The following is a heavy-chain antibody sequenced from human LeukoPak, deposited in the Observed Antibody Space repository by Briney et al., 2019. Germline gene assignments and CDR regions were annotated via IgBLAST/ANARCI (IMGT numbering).Heavy chain of an antibody. Sequence: SETLSLSCTVSGDSISSYYWSWIRQPPGKGLEWIGYIYYSGSTNYNPSLKSRVTISADTSKNQFSLKLSSVTAADTAVYYCARGSGYSSSLGWFDPWGQGTLVTVSS. CDR2: IYYSGST. J-gene: IGHJ5*02. CDR3: ARGSGYSSSLGWFDP. V-gene: IGHV4-59*08. D-gene: IGHD6-13*01. CDR1: GDSISSYY.